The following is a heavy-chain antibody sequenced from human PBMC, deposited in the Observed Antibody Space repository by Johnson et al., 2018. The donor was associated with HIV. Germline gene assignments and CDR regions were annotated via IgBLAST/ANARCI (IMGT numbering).Heavy chain of an antibody. J-gene: IGHJ3*02. CDR1: GFTFSDYY. V-gene: IGHV3-11*04. Sequence: QVQLVESGGGLVKPGGSLRLSCAASGFTFSDYYMGWIRQTPGKGLEWVSYISSSGTTVYYADSVKGRFSISRDNAKHSLYLQMNSLRAEDTAVYYCAKGWEGVTSGDAFDIWGQETMVTVSS. CDR3: AKGWEGVTSGDAFDI. D-gene: IGHD2-21*02. CDR2: ISSSGTTV.